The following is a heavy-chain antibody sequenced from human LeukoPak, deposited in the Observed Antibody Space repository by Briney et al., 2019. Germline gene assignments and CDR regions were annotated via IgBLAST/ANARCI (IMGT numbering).Heavy chain of an antibody. CDR1: GYTFTSYD. CDR3: ARGSLRQQLVPGY. Sequence: ASAKVSCKASGYTFTSYDINWVRQATGQGLEWMGWMNPNSGNTGYAQKFQGRVTMTRNTSISTAYMELSSLRSEDTAVYYCARGSLRQQLVPGYWGQGTLVTVSS. D-gene: IGHD6-13*01. V-gene: IGHV1-8*01. J-gene: IGHJ4*02. CDR2: MNPNSGNT.